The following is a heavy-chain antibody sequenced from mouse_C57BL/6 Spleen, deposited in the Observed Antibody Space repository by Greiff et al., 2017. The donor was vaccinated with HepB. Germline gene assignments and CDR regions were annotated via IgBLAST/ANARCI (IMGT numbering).Heavy chain of an antibody. Sequence: QVQLKESGAELVRPGASVTLSCKASGYTFTDYEMHWVKQTPVHGLEWIGAIDPETGGTAYNQKFKGKAILTADKSSSTAYMELRSLTSEDSAVYYCTRFWYDYDAWFAYWGQGTLVTVSA. CDR1: GYTFTDYE. CDR3: TRFWYDYDAWFAY. V-gene: IGHV1-15*01. J-gene: IGHJ3*01. CDR2: IDPETGGT. D-gene: IGHD2-4*01.